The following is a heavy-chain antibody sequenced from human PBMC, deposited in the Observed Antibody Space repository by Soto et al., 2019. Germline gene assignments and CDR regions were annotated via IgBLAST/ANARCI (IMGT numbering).Heavy chain of an antibody. J-gene: IGHJ4*02. CDR3: ATTLHIHIAAAVPFDY. D-gene: IGHD6-13*01. CDR1: GFTFSSYS. Sequence: GSLRLSCAASGFTFSSYSMNWVRQAPGKGLEWVSYISSSSSTIYYADSVKGRFTISRDNAKNSLYLHMNSLRAEDTAVYYFATTLHIHIAAAVPFDYWGQGTLVTVS. V-gene: IGHV3-48*01. CDR2: ISSSSSTI.